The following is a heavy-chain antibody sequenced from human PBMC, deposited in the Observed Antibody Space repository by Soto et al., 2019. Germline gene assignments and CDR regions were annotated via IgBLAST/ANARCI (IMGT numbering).Heavy chain of an antibody. CDR3: AKELVDCYDSSGYYGPTDACDT. CDR2: ISASGAST. J-gene: IGHJ3*02. D-gene: IGHD3-22*01. V-gene: IGHV3-23*01. CDR1: GFTFNNYA. Sequence: EVQLLESGGGLVQPGGSLRLSCAASGFTFNNYALNWVRQAPGKGLEWVSGISASGASTYYADSVKGRFTISRDNSKNTRHLQLNSLSAEDTAVYYCAKELVDCYDSSGYYGPTDACDTLGQGTMVTVSS.